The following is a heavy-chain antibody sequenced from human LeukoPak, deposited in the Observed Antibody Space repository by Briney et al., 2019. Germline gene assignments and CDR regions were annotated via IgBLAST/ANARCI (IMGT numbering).Heavy chain of an antibody. D-gene: IGHD1-1*01. CDR1: GFTFSSYE. CDR3: ARGWYNWNDWY. Sequence: TGGSLRLSCAASGFTFSSYEMNWVRQAPGKGLEWVSYISSSGSTIYYADSVKGRFTISRDNAKNSLYLQMNSLRAEDTAVYYCARGWYNWNDWYWGQGTPVTVSS. CDR2: ISSSGSTI. V-gene: IGHV3-48*03. J-gene: IGHJ4*02.